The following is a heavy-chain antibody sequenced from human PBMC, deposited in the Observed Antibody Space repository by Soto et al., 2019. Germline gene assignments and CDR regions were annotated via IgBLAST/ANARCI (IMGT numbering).Heavy chain of an antibody. CDR3: AREGAYGSGSYNFDY. J-gene: IGHJ4*02. CDR2: IYSGGST. V-gene: IGHV3-53*04. CDR1: GFTVSSNY. Sequence: EVQLVEPGGGLVQPGGSLRLSCAASGFTVSSNYMSWVRQAPGKGLEWVSVIYSGGSTYYADSVKGRFTISRHNSKNTLYLQMNSLRAEDTAVYYCAREGAYGSGSYNFDYWGQGTLVTVSS. D-gene: IGHD3-10*01.